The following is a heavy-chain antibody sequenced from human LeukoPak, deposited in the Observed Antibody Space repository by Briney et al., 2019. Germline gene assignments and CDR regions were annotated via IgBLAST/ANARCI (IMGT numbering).Heavy chain of an antibody. CDR2: IIPILGIA. CDR3: ARDLLRNVPTVPPGY. J-gene: IGHJ4*02. Sequence: SVKVSCKASGGTFSSYAISWVRQAPGQGLEWMGRIIPILGIANYAQKFQGRVTITADKSTSTAYMELSSLRSEDTAVYYCARDLLRNVPTVPPGYWGQGTLVTVSS. D-gene: IGHD4-17*01. V-gene: IGHV1-69*04. CDR1: GGTFSSYA.